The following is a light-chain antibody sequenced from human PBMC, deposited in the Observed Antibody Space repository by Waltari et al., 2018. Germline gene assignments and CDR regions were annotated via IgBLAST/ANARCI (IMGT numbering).Light chain of an antibody. CDR2: EVS. CDR3: SSYTTSSAPGV. V-gene: IGLV2-14*01. CDR1: DSHVGAYAV. J-gene: IGLJ1*01. Sequence: QSALTQPASVSGSPGQSITISCSGTDSHVGAYAVVSWYQQHPGQAPHLIIYEVSNRPSGISNRFSASKSGNTASLTISGLQAEDEADYYCSSYTTSSAPGVFGTGTRVTVL.